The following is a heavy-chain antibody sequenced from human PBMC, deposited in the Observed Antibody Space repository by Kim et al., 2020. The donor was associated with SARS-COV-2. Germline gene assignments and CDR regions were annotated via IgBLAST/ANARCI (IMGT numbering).Heavy chain of an antibody. D-gene: IGHD3-16*01. J-gene: IGHJ4*02. CDR2: ITGSGDVA. CDR3: AKIVISGAGSYYDI. Sequence: GGSLRLSCAASGFNVRNYGMSWVRQAPGKGLEWVTGITGSGDVAVYADSVRGRFTTFRDNSKTTVYLEMNNLAAEDTAIYWCAKIVISGAGSYYDIWGQGTLVTVS. CDR1: GFNVRNYG. V-gene: IGHV3-23*01.